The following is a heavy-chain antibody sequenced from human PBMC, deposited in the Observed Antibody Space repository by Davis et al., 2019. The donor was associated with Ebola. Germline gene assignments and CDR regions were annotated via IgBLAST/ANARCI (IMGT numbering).Heavy chain of an antibody. CDR1: GYTFTSYA. CDR2: INAGNGNT. CDR3: AREGSGWFGATLFTCGY. Sequence: ASVKVSCKASGYTFTSYAMHWVRQAPGQRLEWMGWINAGNGNTKYSQKFQGRVTITRDTSASTAYMELSSLRSEDTAVYYCAREGSGWFGATLFTCGYWGQGTLVTVSS. D-gene: IGHD6-19*01. V-gene: IGHV1-3*01. J-gene: IGHJ4*02.